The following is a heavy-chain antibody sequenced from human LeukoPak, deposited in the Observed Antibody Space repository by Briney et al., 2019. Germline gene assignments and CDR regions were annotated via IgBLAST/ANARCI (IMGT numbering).Heavy chain of an antibody. Sequence: SETLSLTCTVSCGSISSYYWSWIRQPPGKGLEWIGYIYYSGSTNYNPSLKSRVTISVDTSKNQFSLKLSSVTAADTAVYYCARGPSIAALYWGQGTLVTVSS. J-gene: IGHJ4*02. CDR3: ARGPSIAALY. D-gene: IGHD6-6*01. CDR1: CGSISSYY. V-gene: IGHV4-59*01. CDR2: IYYSGST.